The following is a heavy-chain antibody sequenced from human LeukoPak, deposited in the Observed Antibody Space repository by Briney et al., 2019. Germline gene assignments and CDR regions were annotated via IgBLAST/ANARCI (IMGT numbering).Heavy chain of an antibody. D-gene: IGHD4/OR15-4a*01. CDR2: IDISGDST. CDR1: GFTFSSHA. Sequence: GGSLRLSCVVSGFTFSSHAMCWVRQAPGRGLEWVSSIDISGDSTSCADSVKGRFTISRDNSKNTLLLQMDSLRAEDSAIYYCANEIRPNDYWGQGTLVTVSS. CDR3: ANEIRPNDY. V-gene: IGHV3-23*05. J-gene: IGHJ4*02.